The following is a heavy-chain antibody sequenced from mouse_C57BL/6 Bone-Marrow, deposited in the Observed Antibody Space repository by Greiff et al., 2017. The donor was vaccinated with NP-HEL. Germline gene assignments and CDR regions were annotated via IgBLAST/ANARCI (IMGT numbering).Heavy chain of an antibody. J-gene: IGHJ4*01. CDR2: ISDGGSYT. D-gene: IGHD1-1*01. CDR1: GFTFSSYA. CDR3: ARGFITTVVEGYYAMDY. Sequence: EVKLMESGGGLVKPGGSLKLSCAASGFTFSSYAMSWVRQTPEKRLEWVATISDGGSYTYYPDNVKGRFTISRDNAKNNLYLQMSHLKSEDTAMYYCARGFITTVVEGYYAMDYWGQGTSVTVSS. V-gene: IGHV5-4*03.